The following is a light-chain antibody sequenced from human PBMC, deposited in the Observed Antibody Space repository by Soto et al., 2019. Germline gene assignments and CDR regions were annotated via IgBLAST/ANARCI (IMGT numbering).Light chain of an antibody. CDR3: QSYDSSLSGGV. Sequence: QSVLTQPPSVSGAPGQTVTISCTGSSSNIGTGYDIHWYQQVPGTAPKLLIYGNSNRPSGVPDRFSGSKSGTSASLAITGLQAEDEADYYCQSYDSSLSGGVFGTGTKVTVL. CDR1: SSNIGTGYD. V-gene: IGLV1-40*01. CDR2: GNS. J-gene: IGLJ1*01.